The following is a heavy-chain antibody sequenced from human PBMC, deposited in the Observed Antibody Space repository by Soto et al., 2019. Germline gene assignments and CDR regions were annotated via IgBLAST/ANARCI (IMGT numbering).Heavy chain of an antibody. Sequence: QLQLQESGPGLVKPSETLSLTCTVSGGSISSSSYYWGWIRQPPGKGLEWIGSIYYSGSTYYNPPLXRXTXMXXDTSKNQSSLKLGSVTAADTAVYYCATLWFGEGNYWGQGTLVAVSS. CDR3: ATLWFGEGNY. CDR1: GGSISSSSYY. D-gene: IGHD3-10*01. CDR2: IYYSGST. V-gene: IGHV4-39*01. J-gene: IGHJ4*02.